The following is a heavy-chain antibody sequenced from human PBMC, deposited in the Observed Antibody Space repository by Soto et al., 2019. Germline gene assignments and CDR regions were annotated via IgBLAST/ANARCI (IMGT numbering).Heavy chain of an antibody. CDR3: ARMDFWSGGTDYYYYYGMDV. CDR1: GGTFSSSA. D-gene: IGHD3-3*01. J-gene: IGHJ6*02. CDR2: IIPIFGTA. V-gene: IGHV1-69*01. Sequence: QVQLVQSGAEVKKPGSSVKVSCKASGGTFSSSAISWVRQAPGQGLEWMGGIIPIFGTANYAQKFQGRVTITADESTSTAYMELSSLRSEDTAVYYCARMDFWSGGTDYYYYYGMDVWGQGTTVTVSS.